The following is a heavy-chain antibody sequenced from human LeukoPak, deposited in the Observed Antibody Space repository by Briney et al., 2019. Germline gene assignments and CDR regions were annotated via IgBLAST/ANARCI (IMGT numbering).Heavy chain of an antibody. CDR3: AKRGSYGSAEYFQH. CDR2: IRYDGSNK. J-gene: IGHJ1*01. CDR1: GFTFSSYD. D-gene: IGHD1-26*01. V-gene: IGHV3-30*02. Sequence: GGSLRLSCAASGFTFSSYDMHWVRQAPGKGLEWVAFIRYDGSNKYYADSVKGRFTISRDNSKNTLYLQMNSLRAGDTAVYYCAKRGSYGSAEYFQHWGQGALVTVSS.